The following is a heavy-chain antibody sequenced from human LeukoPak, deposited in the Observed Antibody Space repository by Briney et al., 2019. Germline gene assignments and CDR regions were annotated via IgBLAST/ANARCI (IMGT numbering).Heavy chain of an antibody. Sequence: PSEALSLTCTVSGFSISSGYYWGWIRQPPGKGLEWIGDIYHSGSAYYNPSLKSRVTLSVDTSKNQFSLNLTSVTAADTAVYYCARDRGYYDSSGYYGGAFDIWGQGTKVTVSS. D-gene: IGHD3-22*01. CDR3: ARDRGYYDSSGYYGGAFDI. V-gene: IGHV4-38-2*02. J-gene: IGHJ3*02. CDR2: IYHSGSA. CDR1: GFSISSGYY.